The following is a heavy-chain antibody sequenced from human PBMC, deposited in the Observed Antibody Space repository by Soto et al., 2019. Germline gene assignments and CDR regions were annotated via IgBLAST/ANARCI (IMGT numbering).Heavy chain of an antibody. CDR2: ISAYNGNP. J-gene: IGHJ6*02. V-gene: IGHV1-18*04. D-gene: IGHD1-26*01. Sequence: GASVKVSCKASGYTFTSYGISWVRQAPGQGLEWMGWISAYNGNPNYAQKLQGRVTMTTDTSTSAAYMELRSLRSDDTAVYYCARVGGSYYSFYYYGMDVWGQGTTVTVSS. CDR1: GYTFTSYG. CDR3: ARVGGSYYSFYYYGMDV.